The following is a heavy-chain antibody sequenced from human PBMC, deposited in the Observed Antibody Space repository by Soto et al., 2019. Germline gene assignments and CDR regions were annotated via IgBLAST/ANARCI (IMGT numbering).Heavy chain of an antibody. CDR2: VYYSGTT. J-gene: IGHJ1*01. D-gene: IGHD1-26*01. V-gene: IGHV4-31*03. Sequence: SETLSLTCTVSGGSISRKTYYWTWIRQHPVKGLEWIGYVYYSGTTYYNPSLKSRLTISVDTSKNQFSLKLTSVTAADTAVYYCARGIATTGSAEYFQDWGQGSLVTVSS. CDR1: GGSISRKTYY. CDR3: ARGIATTGSAEYFQD.